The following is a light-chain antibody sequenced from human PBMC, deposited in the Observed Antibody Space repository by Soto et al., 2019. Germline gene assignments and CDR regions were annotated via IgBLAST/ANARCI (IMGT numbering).Light chain of an antibody. V-gene: IGKV3-20*01. CDR2: AS. J-gene: IGKJ3*01. CDR1: QSVSDMY. CDR3: QHYGTSAL. Sequence: DIVLTQSPGTLSLSPGERATLSCRASQSVSDMYLAWYQHKPGQAPRLLIYASNRATGIPDRFSGSGSGTDFTLTINRLEPEDFAVYYCQHYGTSALFGPGTKVEIK.